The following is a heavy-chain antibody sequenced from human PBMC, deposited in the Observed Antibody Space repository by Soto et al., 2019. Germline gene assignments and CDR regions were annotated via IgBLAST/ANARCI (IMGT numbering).Heavy chain of an antibody. V-gene: IGHV3-73*01. CDR2: IRSKANSYAT. D-gene: IGHD2-15*01. CDR1: GFTFSGSA. Sequence: GGSLRLSCAASGFTFSGSAMHWVRQASGKGLEWVGRIRSKANSYATAYAASVKGRFTISRDDSKNTAYLQMNSLKTEDTAVYYCSPSLGYCSGGSCYWGQGTLVTVSS. J-gene: IGHJ4*02. CDR3: SPSLGYCSGGSCY.